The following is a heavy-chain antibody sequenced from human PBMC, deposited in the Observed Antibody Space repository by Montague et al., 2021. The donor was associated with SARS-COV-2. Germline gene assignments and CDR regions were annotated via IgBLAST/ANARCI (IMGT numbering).Heavy chain of an antibody. CDR1: GASVASGNFY. J-gene: IGHJ4*02. Sequence: SETLSLTCTVSGASVASGNFYWSWIRQPPGKGLEWIGYIYYTGHTNYNPSLQSRVTMPVDPSKNQFSLTLTTVTAADTAVYYCARSRAHVPSRPCFDYWGQGALVTVSS. V-gene: IGHV4-61*01. D-gene: IGHD6-6*01. CDR3: ARSRAHVPSRPCFDY. CDR2: IYYTGHT.